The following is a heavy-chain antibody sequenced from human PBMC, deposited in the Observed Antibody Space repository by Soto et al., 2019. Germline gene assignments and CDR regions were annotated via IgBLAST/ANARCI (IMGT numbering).Heavy chain of an antibody. CDR3: ARGRKYYYDTTGPFYFDH. CDR1: GGSVPSGNSY. J-gene: IGHJ4*02. V-gene: IGHV4-61*01. Sequence: ETLRATYTVSGGSVPSGNSYWSWIRQPPRKGLEWIAYIYYSGITNNNPSLKSRVTISVDTSKNQFSLKLTSVTAADTAVYYCARGRKYYYDTTGPFYFDHWGQGTLVTVS. D-gene: IGHD3-22*01. CDR2: IYYSGIT.